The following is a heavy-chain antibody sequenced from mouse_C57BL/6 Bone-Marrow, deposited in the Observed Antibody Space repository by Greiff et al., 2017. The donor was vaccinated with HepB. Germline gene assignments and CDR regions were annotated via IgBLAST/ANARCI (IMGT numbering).Heavy chain of an antibody. J-gene: IGHJ3*01. V-gene: IGHV1-22*01. CDR3: ARWYGYDGSFAY. CDR2: INPNNGGT. Sequence: VQLQQSGPELVKPGASVKMSCKASGYTFTDYNMHWVKQSHGKSLEWIGYINPNNGGTSYNQKFKGKATLTVNKSSSTAYMELRSLTSEDSAVYYCARWYGYDGSFAYWGQGTLVTVSA. D-gene: IGHD2-2*01. CDR1: GYTFTDYN.